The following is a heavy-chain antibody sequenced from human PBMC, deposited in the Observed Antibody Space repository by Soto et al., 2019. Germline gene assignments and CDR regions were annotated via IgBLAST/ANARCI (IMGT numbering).Heavy chain of an antibody. Sequence: QVQLQESGPGLVKPSETMSLTCTVSGGSIGSYYWIWIRQPPGKALEWHGYIYYSGTTNYNPSLKSRVTISVDTSKNQFSRNLSSVTAAYKAVYYCARAVERGGGDLYSYGMDVWGQGTTVSVSS. V-gene: IGHV4-59*01. CDR1: GGSIGSYY. CDR3: ARAVERGGGDLYSYGMDV. CDR2: IYYSGTT. D-gene: IGHD2-21*02. J-gene: IGHJ6*02.